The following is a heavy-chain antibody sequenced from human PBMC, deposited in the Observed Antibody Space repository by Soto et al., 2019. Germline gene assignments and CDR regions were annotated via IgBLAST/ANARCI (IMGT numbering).Heavy chain of an antibody. CDR1: GFTFSSYD. J-gene: IGHJ3*02. D-gene: IGHD3-10*01. Sequence: QVQLVESGGGVVQPGRSLRLSCAASGFTFSSYDMHWVRQAPGKGLEWVAIIGYHGSNKYYADSVKGRFTISRDNSKNTLYLQMNSLTAEDTAVYYCARDRHYGSGRTSAFDIWGQGTMVTLSS. CDR3: ARDRHYGSGRTSAFDI. CDR2: IGYHGSNK. V-gene: IGHV3-33*01.